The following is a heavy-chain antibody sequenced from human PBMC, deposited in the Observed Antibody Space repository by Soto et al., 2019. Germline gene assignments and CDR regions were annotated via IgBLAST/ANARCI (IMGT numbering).Heavy chain of an antibody. CDR1: GFSLSTSRVG. Sequence: QITLKESGPTLVNPTQTLTLTCSFSGFSLSTSRVGVACIRQPPGKALEWLSIIYWDDARRYSPSLKTRLAITKDTSKNQVVLTMTNLDPGDTATYYCAHIMITWGGVSALDAFDMWGQGTMVTVSS. CDR3: AHIMITWGGVSALDAFDM. CDR2: IYWDDAR. D-gene: IGHD3-16*01. J-gene: IGHJ3*02. V-gene: IGHV2-5*02.